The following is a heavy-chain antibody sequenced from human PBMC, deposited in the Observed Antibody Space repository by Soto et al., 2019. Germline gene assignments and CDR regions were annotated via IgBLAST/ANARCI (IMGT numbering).Heavy chain of an antibody. D-gene: IGHD6-13*01. CDR2: TYYRSKWYN. CDR1: GDSVSSNSAA. Sequence: SQTLSLTCAISGDSVSSNSAAWNWIRQSPSRGLEWLGRTYYRSKWYNDYAVSVKSRITINPDTSKNQFSLQLNSVTPEDTAVYYCAREVSQRVVPYYYYYGMDVWGQGTTVTVSS. V-gene: IGHV6-1*01. CDR3: AREVSQRVVPYYYYYGMDV. J-gene: IGHJ6*02.